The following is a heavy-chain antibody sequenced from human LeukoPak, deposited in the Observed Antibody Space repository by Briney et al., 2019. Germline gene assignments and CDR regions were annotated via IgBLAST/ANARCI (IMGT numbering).Heavy chain of an antibody. Sequence: PSETLSLTCAVYGGSFSGYYWSWIRQPPGKGLEWIGEINHSGSTNYNPSLKSRVTISIDTSKNQFSLKLSSVTAADTAMYYCARHRAVAGTIDYWGQGTLVTVSS. J-gene: IGHJ4*02. CDR3: ARHRAVAGTIDY. V-gene: IGHV4-34*01. CDR2: INHSGST. CDR1: GGSFSGYY. D-gene: IGHD6-19*01.